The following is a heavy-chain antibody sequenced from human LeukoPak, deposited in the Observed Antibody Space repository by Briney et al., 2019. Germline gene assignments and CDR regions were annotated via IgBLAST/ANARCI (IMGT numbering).Heavy chain of an antibody. V-gene: IGHV4-38-2*01. CDR3: AIGEQQLRRDY. D-gene: IGHD6-13*01. Sequence: AETLSLTCAVSGYSISSGYYWGWIRQPPGKGLEWIGSIHQSGSTYYNPSLKSRVTMSVDTSKNQFSLKLSSVTAADTAVYYCAIGEQQLRRDYWGPGTLVTVSS. J-gene: IGHJ4*02. CDR1: GYSISSGYY. CDR2: IHQSGST.